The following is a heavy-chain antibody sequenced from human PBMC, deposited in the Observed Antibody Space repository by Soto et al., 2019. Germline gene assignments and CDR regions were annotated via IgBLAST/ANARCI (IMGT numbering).Heavy chain of an antibody. D-gene: IGHD2-8*01. CDR1: GGSISSYY. J-gene: IGHJ6*02. CDR2: IYYSGST. V-gene: IGHV4-59*01. Sequence: QVQLQESGPGLVKPSETLSLTCTVSGGSISSYYWSWIRQPPGKGLEWIGYIYYSGSTNYNPSLKSRVTISVDTSNNQFSLKLSSVTAADTAVYYCARGYCTNGVCSVGYYYGMDVWGQGTTVTVSS. CDR3: ARGYCTNGVCSVGYYYGMDV.